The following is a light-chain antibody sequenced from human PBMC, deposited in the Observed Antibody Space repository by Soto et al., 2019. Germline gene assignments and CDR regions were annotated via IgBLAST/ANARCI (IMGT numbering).Light chain of an antibody. V-gene: IGKV3-11*01. Sequence: EIVLTQSPATLSLSPGERATLSCRASQSVSSYLAWYQQKPGQAPRLLIYDASNRATGIPARFSGSGSGTDFTLTIRSLEPEDFAVYYCQQRSNWPVTFGPGTKLDIK. CDR2: DAS. CDR1: QSVSSY. J-gene: IGKJ3*01. CDR3: QQRSNWPVT.